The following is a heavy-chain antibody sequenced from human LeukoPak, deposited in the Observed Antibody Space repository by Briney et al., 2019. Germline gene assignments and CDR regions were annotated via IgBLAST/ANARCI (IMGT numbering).Heavy chain of an antibody. D-gene: IGHD3-3*01. CDR3: ARTDFWSGYYPYYYYYYMDV. V-gene: IGHV3-21*01. Sequence: GGSLRLSCAASGFTFSSYSMNWVRQAPGKGLEWVSSISSSSSYIYYADSVKGRFTIYRDNAKNSLYLQMNSLRAEDTAVYYCARTDFWSGYYPYYYYYYMDVWGKGTTVTVSS. CDR2: ISSSSSYI. J-gene: IGHJ6*03. CDR1: GFTFSSYS.